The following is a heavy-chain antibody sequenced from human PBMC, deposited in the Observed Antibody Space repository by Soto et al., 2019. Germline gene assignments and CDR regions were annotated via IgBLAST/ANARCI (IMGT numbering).Heavy chain of an antibody. CDR2: VGGGGTDT. CDR3: ANDAVPYNGKWAWFDT. J-gene: IGHJ5*02. D-gene: IGHD1-20*01. CDR1: GFIFGDYA. Sequence: QFFESGGDLVQPGGSLRVHCVASGFIFGDYAMSWVRQTPGKGLEWVSSVGGGGTDTYYAASVKGRFTISRDNSKSTLYLQMNNLGAEDTAVYYCANDAVPYNGKWAWFDTWGQGTLVIVSS. V-gene: IGHV3-23*01.